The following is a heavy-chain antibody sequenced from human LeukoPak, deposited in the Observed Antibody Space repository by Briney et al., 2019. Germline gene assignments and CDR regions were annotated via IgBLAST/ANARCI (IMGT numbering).Heavy chain of an antibody. J-gene: IGHJ4*02. Sequence: GESLKISCKGSGYSFTTYWIGWLRQMPGRGPEWMGVVHPRDPEIKYRPPFQGQVTISVDKSISTAYLQWDSLKASDTAMYYCARLDVGGYYFAENWGQGTLVTVSS. CDR3: ARLDVGGYYFAEN. CDR2: VHPRDPEI. V-gene: IGHV5-51*01. CDR1: GYSFTTYW. D-gene: IGHD3-22*01.